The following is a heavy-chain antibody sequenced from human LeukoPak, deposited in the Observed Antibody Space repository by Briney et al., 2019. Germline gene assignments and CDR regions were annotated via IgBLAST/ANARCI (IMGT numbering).Heavy chain of an antibody. CDR1: GGSFSGYY. D-gene: IGHD3-22*01. V-gene: IGHV4-34*01. J-gene: IGHJ3*02. CDR2: INHSGST. CDR3: ARHRYHPMIVVALDAFDI. Sequence: SETLSLTCAVYGGSFSGYYWSWIRQPPGKGLEWIGEINHSGSTNYNPSLKSRVTISVDTSKNQFSLKLSSVTAADTAVYYCARHRYHPMIVVALDAFDIWGQGTMVTVSS.